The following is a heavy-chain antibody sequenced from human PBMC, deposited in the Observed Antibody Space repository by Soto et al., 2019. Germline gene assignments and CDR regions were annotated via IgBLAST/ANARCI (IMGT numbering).Heavy chain of an antibody. CDR2: IKSKIDGETT. Sequence: GGSLRLSCAASGFTFSNPCMSWVRQAPGKGLEWVGRIKSKIDGETTEYSAPVKGRFTTSREDSKNTLYRQMNSLKTEDTAVYSGTIIPSFDALDIGGQGTMAT. D-gene: IGHD3-16*02. CDR3: TIIPSFDALDI. J-gene: IGHJ3*02. CDR1: GFTFSNPC. V-gene: IGHV3-15*01.